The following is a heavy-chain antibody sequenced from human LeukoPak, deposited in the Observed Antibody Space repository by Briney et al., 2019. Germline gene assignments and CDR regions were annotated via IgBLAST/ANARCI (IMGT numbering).Heavy chain of an antibody. D-gene: IGHD1-26*01. CDR2: IYYSGST. Sequence: SETLSLTCTVSGGSISSGDYYWSWIRQPPGKGLEWIGYIYYSGSTYYNPSLKSRVTISVDTSKNQFSLKLSSVTAADTAVYYCARDPNPLRESYWGQGTLVTVSS. J-gene: IGHJ4*02. CDR1: GGSISSGDYY. CDR3: ARDPNPLRESY. V-gene: IGHV4-30-4*08.